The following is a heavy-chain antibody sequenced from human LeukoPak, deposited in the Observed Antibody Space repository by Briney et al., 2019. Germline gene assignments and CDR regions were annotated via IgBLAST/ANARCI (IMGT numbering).Heavy chain of an antibody. D-gene: IGHD3-9*01. CDR2: IYHSGST. V-gene: IGHV4-30-2*01. Sequence: SETLSLTCTVSGGSISSGGYYWSWIRQPPGKGLEWIGYIYHSGSTYYHPSLKSRLTISVDRSKNQFSLKLRSVTAADTAVYYGVRHSAGKLRYFDWIPEAVDYWGQGTLVTVSS. CDR1: GGSISSGGYY. J-gene: IGHJ4*02. CDR3: VRHSAGKLRYFDWIPEAVDY.